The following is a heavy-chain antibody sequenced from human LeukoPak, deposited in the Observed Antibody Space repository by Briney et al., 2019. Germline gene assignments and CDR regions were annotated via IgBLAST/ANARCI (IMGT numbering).Heavy chain of an antibody. CDR2: ISYDGSNK. J-gene: IGHJ3*02. CDR3: ARQKLEYQLLYGDAFDI. CDR1: GFTFSSYA. Sequence: GGSLRLSCAASGFTFSSYAMHWVRQAPGKGLEWVAVISYDGSNKYYADSVKGRFTISRDNSKNTLYLQMNSLRAEDTAVYYCARQKLEYQLLYGDAFDIWGQGTMVTVSS. D-gene: IGHD2-2*02. V-gene: IGHV3-30*01.